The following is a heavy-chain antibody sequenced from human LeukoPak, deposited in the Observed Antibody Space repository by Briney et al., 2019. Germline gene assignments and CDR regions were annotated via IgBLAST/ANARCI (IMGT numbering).Heavy chain of an antibody. CDR3: AKDREVLPAGEIDY. CDR1: GFNFDDYA. D-gene: IGHD6-13*01. J-gene: IGHJ4*02. V-gene: IGHV3-9*01. CDR2: ISWNNGSI. Sequence: PGRSLRLSCAASGFNFDDYAMHWVRQAPGKGMEWVSGISWNNGSIDYAASVKGRFTISRDSAKKSLYLQMNSLRAEDTAFYYCAKDREVLPAGEIDYWGQGTLVTVSS.